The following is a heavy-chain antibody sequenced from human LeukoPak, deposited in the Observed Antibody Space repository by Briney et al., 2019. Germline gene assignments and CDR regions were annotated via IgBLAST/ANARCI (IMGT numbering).Heavy chain of an antibody. CDR3: ARRGMDYYGSGSYYRYYFDY. J-gene: IGHJ4*02. D-gene: IGHD3-10*01. CDR1: GGSFSGYY. Sequence: SETLSLTCAVYGGSFSGYYWSWIRQPPGKGLEWIGYIYYSGSTNYNPSLKSRVTISVDTSKNQFSLKLSSVTAADTAVYYCARRGMDYYGSGSYYRYYFDYWGQGTLVTVPS. V-gene: IGHV4-59*01. CDR2: IYYSGST.